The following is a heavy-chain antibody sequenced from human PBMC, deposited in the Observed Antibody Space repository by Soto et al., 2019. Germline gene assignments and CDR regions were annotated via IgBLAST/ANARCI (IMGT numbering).Heavy chain of an antibody. J-gene: IGHJ5*02. CDR2: ISYDGSNK. CDR1: GFTFSSYA. V-gene: IGHV3-30-3*01. D-gene: IGHD3-9*01. CDR3: ARDAVDILTAYYPKTSAFDP. Sequence: PGGSLRLSCPASGFTFSSYAMHWVRQAPGKGLEWVAVISYDGSNKYYADSVKGRFTISRDNSKNTLYLQMNSLRAEDTAVYYCARDAVDILTAYYPKTSAFDPWGQGTLVTGSS.